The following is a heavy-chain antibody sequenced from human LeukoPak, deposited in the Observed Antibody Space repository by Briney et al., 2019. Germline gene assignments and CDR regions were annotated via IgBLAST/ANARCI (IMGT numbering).Heavy chain of an antibody. D-gene: IGHD6-13*01. CDR2: ISSSGSGT. J-gene: IGHJ4*02. CDR1: GFTFSSYA. CDR3: AKARIAATVYPREVYFHY. V-gene: IGHV3-23*01. Sequence: PGGSLRLSCAASGFTFSSYAMSWVRQAPGKGLEWVSTISSSGSGTYYADSVKGRFTISRDNSKNTLFLQMNSLRADDTAVYHCAKARIAATVYPREVYFHYWGQGTLVTVSS.